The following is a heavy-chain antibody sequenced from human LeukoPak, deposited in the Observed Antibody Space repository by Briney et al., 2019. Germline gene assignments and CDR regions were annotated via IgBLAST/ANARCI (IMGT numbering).Heavy chain of an antibody. CDR2: IYYSGST. CDR1: GVSVSSYY. CDR3: AMGFWYEEYFQH. D-gene: IGHD6-13*01. V-gene: IGHV4-59*02. J-gene: IGHJ1*01. Sequence: SGTLSLTCTVSGVSVSSYYWSWIRQPPGKGLEWIGYIYYSGSTNYNPSLKSRITISVDTSKNQFSLRLSSVTAADTAVYFCAMGFWYEEYFQHWGQGSLVIVSS.